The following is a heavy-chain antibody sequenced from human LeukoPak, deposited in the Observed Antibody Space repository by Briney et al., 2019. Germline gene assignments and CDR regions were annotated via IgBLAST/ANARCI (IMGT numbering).Heavy chain of an antibody. CDR1: GFTFSSYA. CDR2: ISYDGSNK. CDR3: ARDRGWIYFDY. Sequence: GGSLRLSCAASGFTFSSYAMHWVRQAPGKGLEWVAVISYDGSNKYYADSVKGRFTISRDNSKNTLYLQMNSLRAEDTAVYYCARDRGWIYFDYWGQGTLVTVSS. J-gene: IGHJ4*02. V-gene: IGHV3-30-3*01. D-gene: IGHD6-19*01.